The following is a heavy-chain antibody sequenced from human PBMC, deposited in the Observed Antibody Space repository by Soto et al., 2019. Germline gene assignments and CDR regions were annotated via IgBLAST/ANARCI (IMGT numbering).Heavy chain of an antibody. Sequence: QITLKESGPTLVKPTQTLTLTCTFSGFSLSTSGVGVGWLRQPPGKALEWLALIYWDDDKRYSPSLKSRLTITKDTSKNQVVLTMTNMDPVDTATYYCAHRGYYYDSSGYYSSAEYFQHWGQGTLVTVSS. CDR2: IYWDDDK. J-gene: IGHJ1*01. CDR3: AHRGYYYDSSGYYSSAEYFQH. D-gene: IGHD3-22*01. V-gene: IGHV2-5*02. CDR1: GFSLSTSGVG.